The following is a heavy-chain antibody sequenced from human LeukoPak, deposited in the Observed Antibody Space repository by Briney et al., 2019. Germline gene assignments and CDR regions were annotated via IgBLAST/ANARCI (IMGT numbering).Heavy chain of an antibody. V-gene: IGHV3-9*01. J-gene: IGHJ4*02. CDR1: GFTFDDYA. Sequence: PGRSLRLSCAASGFTFDDYAMHWVRQAPGKGLEWVSGISWNSGSIGYADSVKGRFTISRDNAKNSLYLQMNSLRAEDTALCYCAKDIFDWNYGFDYWGQGTLVTVSS. CDR2: ISWNSGSI. CDR3: AKDIFDWNYGFDY. D-gene: IGHD1-7*01.